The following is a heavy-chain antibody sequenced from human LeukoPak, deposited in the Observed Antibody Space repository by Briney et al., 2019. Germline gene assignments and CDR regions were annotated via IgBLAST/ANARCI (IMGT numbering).Heavy chain of an antibody. J-gene: IGHJ5*02. CDR3: ARVPIRSSSRKGKDNWFDP. D-gene: IGHD6-6*01. V-gene: IGHV1-69*05. CDR1: GGTFSSYA. Sequence: REASVKVSCKASGGTFSSYAISWVRQAPGQGLEWMGGIIPIFGTANYAQKFQGRVAITRNTSISTAYMELSSLRSEDTAVYYCARVPIRSSSRKGKDNWFDPWGQGTLVTVSS. CDR2: IIPIFGTA.